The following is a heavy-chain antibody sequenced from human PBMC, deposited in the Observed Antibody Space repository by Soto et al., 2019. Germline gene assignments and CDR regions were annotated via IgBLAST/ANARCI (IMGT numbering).Heavy chain of an antibody. CDR1: GGSVTNSSYY. V-gene: IGHV4-39*01. CDR3: VSQRTTVPTQAYFDY. Sequence: SETLSLTCTVSGGSVTNSSYYWGWIRQSPGKGLEWIGSVYYRGRSYSKSSVRSRVTISVDTSKNRFSLSLNSVTASDTAVYFCVSQRTTVPTQAYFDYWGPGALVTVSS. CDR2: VYYRGRS. D-gene: IGHD4-17*01. J-gene: IGHJ4*02.